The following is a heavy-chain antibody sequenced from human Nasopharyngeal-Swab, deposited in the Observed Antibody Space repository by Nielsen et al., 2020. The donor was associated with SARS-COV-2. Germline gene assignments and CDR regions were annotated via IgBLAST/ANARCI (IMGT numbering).Heavy chain of an antibody. Sequence: GESLKISCAASGFTFSSYSMNWVRQAPGKGLEWVSSISSSSYIYYADSVKGRFTISRDNAKNSLYLQMNSLRAEDTAVYYCARDPRYSSSKLSDYWGQGTLVTVSS. CDR1: GFTFSSYS. V-gene: IGHV3-21*01. J-gene: IGHJ4*02. CDR3: ARDPRYSSSKLSDY. D-gene: IGHD6-6*01. CDR2: ISSSSYI.